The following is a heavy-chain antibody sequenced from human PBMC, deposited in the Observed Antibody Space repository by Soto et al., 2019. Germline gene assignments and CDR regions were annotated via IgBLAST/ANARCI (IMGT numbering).Heavy chain of an antibody. CDR2: ISGSGGST. Sequence: GESLKISCAASGFTFSSYAMSWVRQAPGKGLEWVSAISGSGGSTYYADSVKGRFTISRDNSKNTLYLQMNSLRAEDTAVYYCAKSRPKEKLVDAFDIWGQGTMVTVSS. CDR3: AKSRPKEKLVDAFDI. D-gene: IGHD6-6*01. V-gene: IGHV3-23*01. CDR1: GFTFSSYA. J-gene: IGHJ3*02.